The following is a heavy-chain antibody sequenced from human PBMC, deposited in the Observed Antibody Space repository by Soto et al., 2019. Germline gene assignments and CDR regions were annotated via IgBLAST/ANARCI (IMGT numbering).Heavy chain of an antibody. CDR3: ARHPFGAFGGVIDYYFDY. D-gene: IGHD3-16*02. V-gene: IGHV5-10-1*01. J-gene: IGHJ4*02. CDR1: GYSFTSYW. Sequence: PGESLKISCKGSGYSFTSYWISWVRQMPGKGLEWMGRIDPSDSYTNYSPSFQGHVTISADKSISTAYLQWSSLKASDTAMYYCARHPFGAFGGVIDYYFDYWGQGTLVTVSS. CDR2: IDPSDSYT.